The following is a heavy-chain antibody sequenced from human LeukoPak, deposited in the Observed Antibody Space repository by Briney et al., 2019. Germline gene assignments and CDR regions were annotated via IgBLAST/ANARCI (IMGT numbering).Heavy chain of an antibody. CDR2: ITSRGEST. J-gene: IGHJ4*02. V-gene: IGHV3-23*01. Sequence: GGSLRLSCAASGFTFSIYAMSWVRQAPGKGLQWVSSITSRGESTWHVDSVKGRFTITRDNSENTLYLQMHSLRAEDTAVYYCARDRPNYYGSDGHYYRRDGDYWGRGTLVSVSS. CDR3: ARDRPNYYGSDGHYYRRDGDY. CDR1: GFTFSIYA. D-gene: IGHD3-22*01.